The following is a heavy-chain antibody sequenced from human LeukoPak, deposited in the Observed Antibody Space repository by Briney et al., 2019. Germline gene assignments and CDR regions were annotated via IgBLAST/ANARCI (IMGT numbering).Heavy chain of an antibody. V-gene: IGHV3-74*01. CDR3: ARAPSEIGGYYPEYFRH. CDR1: GFTFSSYW. D-gene: IGHD3-22*01. J-gene: IGHJ1*01. CDR2: IKSDGST. Sequence: GGSLRLSCAASGFTFSSYWMHWVRHAPGKGLWVSRIKSDGSTNYADSVKGRFTISRDNAKNTLSLQMNSLRAEDTGVYYCARAPSEIGGYYPEYFRHWGQGTLVTVSS.